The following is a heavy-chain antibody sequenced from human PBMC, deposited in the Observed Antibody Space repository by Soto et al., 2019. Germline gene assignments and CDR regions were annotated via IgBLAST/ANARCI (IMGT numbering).Heavy chain of an antibody. CDR2: IYHSGNT. CDR1: GGSISSGGYY. D-gene: IGHD6-6*01. V-gene: IGHV4-31*03. J-gene: IGHJ3*02. CDR3: ARVGISSSDAFDI. Sequence: SETLSLTCSVSGGSISSGGYYWSWIRQLPGKDLEWIGYIYHSGNTYYNSSLKSRLTISVDTSKNQFSLKLTSVTAADTAVYYCARVGISSSDAFDIGGQETMVTVS.